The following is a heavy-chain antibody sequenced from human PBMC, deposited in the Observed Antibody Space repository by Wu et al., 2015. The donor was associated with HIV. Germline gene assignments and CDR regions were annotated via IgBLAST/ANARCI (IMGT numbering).Heavy chain of an antibody. CDR1: GGTFSNYA. J-gene: IGHJ6*02. CDR3: ARISLGYRTYPYYFYGMDI. V-gene: IGHV1-69*13. CDR2: IIPIFETT. D-gene: IGHD5-18*01. Sequence: QVQLMQSGAEVKKPGSSVKVSCKASGGTFSNYAITWVRQAPGQGLEWMGRIIPIFETTNYARKFQGSVTITAYESTSTAYMEMRSLRSEDMAVYYCARISLGYRTYPYYFYGMDIWGQGTTVTVSS.